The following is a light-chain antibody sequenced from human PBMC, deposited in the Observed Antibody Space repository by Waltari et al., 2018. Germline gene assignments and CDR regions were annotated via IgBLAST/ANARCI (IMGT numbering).Light chain of an antibody. CDR2: DAS. CDR3: QQSNSFPPT. V-gene: IGKV1-12*01. J-gene: IGKJ1*01. CDR1: QGIRTW. Sequence: DIQMPQSPSSVSASVGDRVTITCRASQGIRTWLAWYQQKPGKAPRLLIYDASSLQSGVPSRFSGSGSGTDFTLTISSLQPEDFATYSCQQSNSFPPTFGHGTKVEI.